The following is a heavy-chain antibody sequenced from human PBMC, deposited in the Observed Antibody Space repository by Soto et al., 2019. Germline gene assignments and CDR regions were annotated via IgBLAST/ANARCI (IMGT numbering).Heavy chain of an antibody. CDR2: IYNGGST. Sequence: QVQLQESGPILVKPSQTLSLTCTVSGGSISSVYDCWSWIRQSPDKGLEWIGHIYNGGSTYNNPSLPGRVTISVDTSKNQFSPQLRSGAAGDPAVHYWARGPSGDKVDFWGQGTLVTVSS. CDR3: ARGPSGDKVDF. D-gene: IGHD7-27*01. V-gene: IGHV4-30-4*01. J-gene: IGHJ4*02. CDR1: GGSISSVYDC.